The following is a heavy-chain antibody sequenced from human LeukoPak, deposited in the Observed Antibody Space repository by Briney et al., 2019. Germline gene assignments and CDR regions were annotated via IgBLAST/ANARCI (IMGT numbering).Heavy chain of an antibody. Sequence: PGGSLRLSCAASGFTFSSYAMSWVRQAPGKGLEWVSAISGSGGSTYYADSVKGRGTISRDNSKDTLYLQMNSLRAEDTAVYYCAKGYCSGGSCSPGAHLPYYFDYWGQGTLVTVSS. CDR1: GFTFSSYA. V-gene: IGHV3-23*01. D-gene: IGHD2-15*01. J-gene: IGHJ4*02. CDR3: AKGYCSGGSCSPGAHLPYYFDY. CDR2: ISGSGGST.